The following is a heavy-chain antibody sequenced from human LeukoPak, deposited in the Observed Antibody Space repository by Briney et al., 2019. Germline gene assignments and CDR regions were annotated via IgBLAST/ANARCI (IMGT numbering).Heavy chain of an antibody. CDR2: INHSGRT. CDR1: GGSFSDYY. Sequence: PSETLSLTCVVYGGSFSDYYWTWIRQPPGKGLEWIGEINHSGRTNCNPSLKSRVTVSLDTSKNQFSLKLNSVTAADTAVYYCARGGRSEYYGSGSHDYWGQGTLVTVSS. CDR3: ARGGRSEYYGSGSHDY. D-gene: IGHD3-10*01. J-gene: IGHJ4*02. V-gene: IGHV4-34*01.